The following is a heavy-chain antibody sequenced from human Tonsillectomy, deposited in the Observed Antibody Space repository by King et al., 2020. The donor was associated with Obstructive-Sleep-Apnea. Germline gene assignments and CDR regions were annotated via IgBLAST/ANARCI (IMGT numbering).Heavy chain of an antibody. J-gene: IGHJ4*02. D-gene: IGHD1-7*01. Sequence: EVQLVESGGGLVQPGGSLRLSCAASGFTFSSYWMSWVRQAPGKGLEWVANIKQDGSEKYYVDSVKGRFTISRDNAKNSLYLQMNSLRAEDTAVYYCAKPRYNWNCGTPGDYWGQGTLVTVSS. V-gene: IGHV3-7*03. CDR2: IKQDGSEK. CDR1: GFTFSSYW. CDR3: AKPRYNWNCGTPGDY.